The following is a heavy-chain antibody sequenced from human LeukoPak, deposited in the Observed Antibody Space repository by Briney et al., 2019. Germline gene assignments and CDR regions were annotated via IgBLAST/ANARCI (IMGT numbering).Heavy chain of an antibody. V-gene: IGHV3-23*01. CDR2: ISGSGGST. D-gene: IGHD6-6*01. J-gene: IGHJ4*02. CDR1: GFTFNNYD. Sequence: GGSLRLSCAVAGFTFNNYDMSWVRQAPGKGLEWVSAISGSGGSTYYADSVKGRFTISRDNSKNTLYLQMNSLRAEDTAVYYCAKVRASYCFDYWGQGTLVTVSS. CDR3: AKVRASYCFDY.